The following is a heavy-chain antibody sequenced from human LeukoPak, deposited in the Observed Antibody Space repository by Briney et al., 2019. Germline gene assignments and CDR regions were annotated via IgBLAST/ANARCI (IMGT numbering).Heavy chain of an antibody. CDR3: ARRDGYCSGGTCGYFYMDV. CDR1: GGSLSSYR. CDR2: IYYSGST. Sequence: SETLSLTCTVSGGSLSSYRWSWIRQPPGKGLEWLGYIYYSGSTNYNPSLKSRVTISVDTSKSQFSLKLTSVTAADTAVYYCARRDGYCSGGTCGYFYMDVWGKGTTVTVSS. D-gene: IGHD2-15*01. J-gene: IGHJ6*03. V-gene: IGHV4-59*08.